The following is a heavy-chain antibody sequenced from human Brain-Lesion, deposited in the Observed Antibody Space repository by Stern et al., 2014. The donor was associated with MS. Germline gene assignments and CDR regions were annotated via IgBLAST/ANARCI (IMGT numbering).Heavy chain of an antibody. CDR1: GDSVSSNSAA. Sequence: QVQLQQSGPGLMKPSQTLALTCAISGDSVSSNSAAWNWIRQSPSRGLEWLGRTYYRSKWCYQYAESVKSRITINADTSTNQFSLQLNSVTPEDTAVYLCAKGYNWFDSWGQGTVVTVS. CDR2: TYYRSKWCY. J-gene: IGHJ5*01. V-gene: IGHV6-1*01. CDR3: AKGYNWFDS.